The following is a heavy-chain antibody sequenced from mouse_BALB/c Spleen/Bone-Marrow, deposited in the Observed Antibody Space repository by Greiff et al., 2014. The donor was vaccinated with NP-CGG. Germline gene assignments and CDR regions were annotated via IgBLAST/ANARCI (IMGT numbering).Heavy chain of an antibody. V-gene: IGHV5-6-4*01. D-gene: IGHD2-1*01. Sequence: DVMLVESGGGLVKPGGSLKLSCAASGFTFSSYTMSWIRQTPEKRLEWVATISSGGSYTYYPDSVKGRFTISRDNAKNTLYLQMISLKSEDTAMYYCTRDRYYGNSSAYWGQGTLVTVSA. CDR3: TRDRYYGNSSAY. J-gene: IGHJ3*01. CDR2: ISSGGSYT. CDR1: GFTFSSYT.